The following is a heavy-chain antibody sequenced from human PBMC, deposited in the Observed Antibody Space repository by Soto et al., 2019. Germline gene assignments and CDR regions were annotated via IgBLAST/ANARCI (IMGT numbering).Heavy chain of an antibody. V-gene: IGHV3-15*07. J-gene: IGHJ1*01. Sequence: EVQLVESGGGLVKPGGSLRLSCAASSFTFSNAWMNWVRQAPGKGLEWVGRIKIKTDGGTIDYSAPVKGRFTISRDDSKNTLFLQMNSLKTEDTAMYYCTTIGSIWGAWGQGTLVTVSS. CDR3: TTIGSIWGA. CDR1: SFTFSNAW. CDR2: IKIKTDGGTI. D-gene: IGHD6-13*01.